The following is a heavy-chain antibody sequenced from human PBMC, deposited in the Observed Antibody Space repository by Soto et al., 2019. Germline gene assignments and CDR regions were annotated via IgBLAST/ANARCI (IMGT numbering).Heavy chain of an antibody. CDR1: GFTLSGSS. CDR3: TKRIGAYAMDV. Sequence: GGSLNPSCAASGFTLSGSSMHWFRQLSGKGLEWVGRIRGKTDTYATAYAAPVRGRFTISRDDSKNTAYLQVNSLKTEDTAVYFCTKRIGAYAMDVWGQGTTVTVSS. J-gene: IGHJ6*02. D-gene: IGHD6-13*01. CDR2: IRGKTDTYAT. V-gene: IGHV3-73*01.